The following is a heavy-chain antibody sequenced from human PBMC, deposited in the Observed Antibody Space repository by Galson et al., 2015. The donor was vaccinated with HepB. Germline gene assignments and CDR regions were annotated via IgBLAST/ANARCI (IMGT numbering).Heavy chain of an antibody. D-gene: IGHD4-17*01. CDR2: IYSGGST. Sequence: SLRLSCAASGFTVSSNYMSWVRQAPGKGLEWVSVIYSGGSTYYADSVKGRLTISRDNSKNTLYLQMNSLRAEDTAVYYCARDPGDYGMDVWGQGTTVTVSS. CDR1: GFTVSSNY. J-gene: IGHJ6*02. CDR3: ARDPGDYGMDV. V-gene: IGHV3-66*01.